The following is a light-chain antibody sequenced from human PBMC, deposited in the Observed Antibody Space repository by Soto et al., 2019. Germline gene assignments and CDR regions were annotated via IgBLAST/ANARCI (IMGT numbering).Light chain of an antibody. CDR1: SSNVGSYKL. V-gene: IGLV2-23*02. Sequence: QSALTQPASVSGSPGQSITISCTGTSSNVGSYKLVSWYQQHPGKAPKFMIFEVNKRPSGVSNRFSGSKSGNTASLTISGLKVEDAADYYCCSSGGSPTYVFGTGTKVTVL. CDR3: CSSGGSPTYV. CDR2: EVN. J-gene: IGLJ1*01.